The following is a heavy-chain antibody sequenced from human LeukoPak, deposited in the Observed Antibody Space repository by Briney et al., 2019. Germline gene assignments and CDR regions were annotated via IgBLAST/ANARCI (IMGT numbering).Heavy chain of an antibody. J-gene: IGHJ4*02. CDR3: AREVVAEVDY. CDR2: IKQDGNET. Sequence: PGGSLRLSCAVSGFTFSSDWMSCVRQAPGERLEGVANIKQDGNETYYVHSVKGRFTISSDHAKNSLNLQITSLRAEDTAAYYCAREVVAEVDYWGQGTLVTVSS. V-gene: IGHV3-7*03. CDR1: GFTFSSDW. D-gene: IGHD2-15*01.